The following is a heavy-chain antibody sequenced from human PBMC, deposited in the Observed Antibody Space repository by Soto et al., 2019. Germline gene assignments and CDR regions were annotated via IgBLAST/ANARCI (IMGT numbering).Heavy chain of an antibody. CDR1: GYAFTTYG. Sequence: QVHLVQSGAEGKKPGASVKVSCKGSGYAFTTYGITWVRQAPGQGLEWMGWISAHNGNTNYAKKLQGRVTVTRDTSTSTAYMELRSLGSDDTAVYYCARGRYGDYWGQGALVTVSS. CDR2: ISAHNGNT. J-gene: IGHJ4*02. V-gene: IGHV1-18*01. CDR3: ARGRYGDY. D-gene: IGHD1-1*01.